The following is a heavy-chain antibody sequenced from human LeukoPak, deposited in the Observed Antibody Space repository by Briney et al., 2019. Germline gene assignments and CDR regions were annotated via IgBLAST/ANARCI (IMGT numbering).Heavy chain of an antibody. CDR2: IHYSGSS. D-gene: IGHD3-22*01. Sequence: KPSENPSLTRTVSGGPISSHLWGWVRQAPGEGLEWVWYIHYSGSSKYNPSLESRVSMSVDTSKNRISLNLSSVTAADTALYYCAREFNYYDSSSDYYLHYFEYWGQGTLVTVSS. CDR3: AREFNYYDSSSDYYLHYFEY. V-gene: IGHV4-59*11. J-gene: IGHJ4*02. CDR1: GGPISSHL.